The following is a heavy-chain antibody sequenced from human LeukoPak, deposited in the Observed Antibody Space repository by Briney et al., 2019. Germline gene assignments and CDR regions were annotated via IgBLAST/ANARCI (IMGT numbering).Heavy chain of an antibody. D-gene: IGHD1-26*01. CDR1: GFTFSSYS. Sequence: PGGSLRLSCAASGFTFSSYSMNWVRQAPGKGLEWVSYISSSSSTIYYADSVKGRFTISRDNSKNTLYLQMNSLRAEDTAVYYCAKLRLPSREFMYSGSYYLYFDYWGQGTLVTVSS. V-gene: IGHV3-48*01. CDR3: AKLRLPSREFMYSGSYYLYFDY. CDR2: ISSSSSTI. J-gene: IGHJ4*02.